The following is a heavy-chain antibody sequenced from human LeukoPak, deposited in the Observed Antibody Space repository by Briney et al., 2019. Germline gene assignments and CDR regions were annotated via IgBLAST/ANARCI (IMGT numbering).Heavy chain of an antibody. CDR3: ARDAPYSGSYLRHYYYYGMDV. CDR1: GYTFTSYG. CDR2: ISAYNGNT. Sequence: ASVKVSCKASGYTFTSYGISWVRQAPGHGLEWMGWISAYNGNTNYAQKLQGRVTMTTDTSTSTAYMELRSLRSDDTAVYYCARDAPYSGSYLRHYYYYGMDVWGQGTTVTVSS. J-gene: IGHJ6*02. D-gene: IGHD1-26*01. V-gene: IGHV1-18*01.